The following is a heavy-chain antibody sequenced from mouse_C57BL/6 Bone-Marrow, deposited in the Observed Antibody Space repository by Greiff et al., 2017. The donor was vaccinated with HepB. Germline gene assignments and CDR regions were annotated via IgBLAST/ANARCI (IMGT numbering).Heavy chain of an antibody. Sequence: QVQLQQPGAELVMPGASVKLSCKASGYTFTSYWMHWVKQRPGQGLEWIGEIDPSDSYTNYNQKFKGKSTLTVDKSSSTAYMQHSSLTSEDSAVYYCASEIMITTVVGGYFGVWGTGTTVTGSS. CDR3: ASEIMITTVVGGYFGV. CDR1: GYTFTSYW. CDR2: IDPSDSYT. D-gene: IGHD1-1*01. V-gene: IGHV1-69*01. J-gene: IGHJ1*03.